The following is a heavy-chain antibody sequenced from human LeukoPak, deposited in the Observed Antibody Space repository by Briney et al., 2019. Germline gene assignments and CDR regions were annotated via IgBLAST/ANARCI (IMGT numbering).Heavy chain of an antibody. CDR1: GGSISSYY. CDR2: VYYTGST. D-gene: IGHD2-15*01. CDR3: ARDRPPLPIGYCSGGSCYKAGDDAFDI. Sequence: SETLSLTCTVSGGSISSYYWSWVRQPPGKGLEWIGFVYYTGSTNYSPSLKSRVTISVDTSKNQFSLKLSSVTAADTAVYYCARDRPPLPIGYCSGGSCYKAGDDAFDIWGQGTMVTVSS. V-gene: IGHV4-59*12. J-gene: IGHJ3*02.